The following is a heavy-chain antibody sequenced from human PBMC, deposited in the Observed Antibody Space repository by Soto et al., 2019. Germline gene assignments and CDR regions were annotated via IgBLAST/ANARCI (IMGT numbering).Heavy chain of an antibody. Sequence: QVQLVESGGGVVQPGRSLRLSCAASGFTFSSYAMHWVRQAPGNGLEWVAVISYDGSNKYYADSVKGRFTISRDNSKNTVYLQMNSLRAEDTAEYCCERYNHPGYGMDVCGQGHTVSVSS. J-gene: IGHJ6*02. CDR3: ERYNHPGYGMDV. D-gene: IGHD1-20*01. V-gene: IGHV3-30-3*01. CDR2: ISYDGSNK. CDR1: GFTFSSYA.